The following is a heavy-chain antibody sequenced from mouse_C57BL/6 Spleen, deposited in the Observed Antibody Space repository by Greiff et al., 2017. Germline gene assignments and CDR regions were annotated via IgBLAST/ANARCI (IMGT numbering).Heavy chain of an antibody. Sequence: QVQLQQSGAELVRPGTSVKVSCKASGYAFTNYLIEWVKQRPGQGLEWIGVINPGSGGTNYNEKFKGKATLTADKSSSTAYMQLSSLTSEVSAVYFCARCDYDEGYFDYWGQGTTLTVSS. CDR3: ARCDYDEGYFDY. CDR1: GYAFTNYL. D-gene: IGHD2-4*01. V-gene: IGHV1-54*01. CDR2: INPGSGGT. J-gene: IGHJ2*01.